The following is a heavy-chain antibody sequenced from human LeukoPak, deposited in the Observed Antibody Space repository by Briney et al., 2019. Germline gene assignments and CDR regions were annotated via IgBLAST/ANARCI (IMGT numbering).Heavy chain of an antibody. D-gene: IGHD4-11*01. Sequence: PGGSLTLSCAASGFTSSHYGMHWVRQAPGKGLEWVAVIWSDGTNKYYADSVKGRFTIYRDDSQNRVFLQMNSLRAEDTALYYCAKDAQRGFDYSNSPEYWGQGALVSVSS. V-gene: IGHV3-33*06. J-gene: IGHJ4*02. CDR1: GFTSSHYG. CDR2: IWSDGTNK. CDR3: AKDAQRGFDYSNSPEY.